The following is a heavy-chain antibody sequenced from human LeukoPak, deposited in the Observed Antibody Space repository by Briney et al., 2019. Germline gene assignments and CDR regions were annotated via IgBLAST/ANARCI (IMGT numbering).Heavy chain of an antibody. J-gene: IGHJ4*02. CDR2: ISTYNGNT. D-gene: IGHD4-17*01. CDR1: GYTFTSYG. Sequence: ASVKVSCKASGYTFTSYGISWVRQAPGQGLEWMGWISTYNGNTNYAQKFQGRVTMTTDTSTSTACMELRSLKSDDTAVYYCARGLYGDGDYWGQGTLVTVSS. V-gene: IGHV1-18*01. CDR3: ARGLYGDGDY.